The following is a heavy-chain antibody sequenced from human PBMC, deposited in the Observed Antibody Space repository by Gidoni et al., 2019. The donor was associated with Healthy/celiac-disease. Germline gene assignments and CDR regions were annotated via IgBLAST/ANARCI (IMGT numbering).Heavy chain of an antibody. V-gene: IGHV5-51*01. J-gene: IGHJ5*02. D-gene: IGHD3-22*01. CDR3: ARSYYYDSSGTRFDP. Sequence: EVQLVQSGAEVKKPGESLKISCKGSGHSFTSYWIGWVRQMPGKGLEWRGIIYPGDSDTRYSPSFQGQVTISADKSISTAYLQWSSLKASDTAMYYCARSYYYDSSGTRFDPWGQGTLVTVSS. CDR1: GHSFTSYW. CDR2: IYPGDSDT.